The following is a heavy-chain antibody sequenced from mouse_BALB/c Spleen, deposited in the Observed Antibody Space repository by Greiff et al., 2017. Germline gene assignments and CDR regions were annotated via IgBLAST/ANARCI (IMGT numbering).Heavy chain of an antibody. V-gene: IGHV3-2*02. J-gene: IGHJ4*01. D-gene: IGHD1-1*01. CDR2: ISYSGST. Sequence: EVQLQESGPGLVKPSQSLSLTCTVTGYSITSDYAWNWIRQFPGNKLEWMGYISYSGSTSYNPSLKSRISITRDTSKNQFFLQLNSVTTEDTATYYCARSRYYGSSHLYAMDYWGQGTSVTVSS. CDR3: ARSRYYGSSHLYAMDY. CDR1: GYSITSDYA.